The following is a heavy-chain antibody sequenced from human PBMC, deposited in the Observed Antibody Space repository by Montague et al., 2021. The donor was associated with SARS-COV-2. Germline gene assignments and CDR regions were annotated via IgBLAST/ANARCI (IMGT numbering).Heavy chain of an antibody. Sequence: TLSLTCTVSGGSISSGNYDWIWMRQPAGKGLVWLVRLYTSGSTNHNLSLKSRVTISTDTSKNQFSLKLSSMTAADTAVYYSVRKVVMYYDWRPDSWGQGTLVTVSS. CDR3: VRKVVMYYDWRPDS. J-gene: IGHJ4*02. CDR2: LYTSGST. D-gene: IGHD2-8*01. V-gene: IGHV4-61*02. CDR1: GGSISSGNYD.